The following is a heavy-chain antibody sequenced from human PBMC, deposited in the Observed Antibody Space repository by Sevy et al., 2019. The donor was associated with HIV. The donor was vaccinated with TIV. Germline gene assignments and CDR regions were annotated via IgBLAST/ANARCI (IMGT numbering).Heavy chain of an antibody. CDR2: IHYRGRT. D-gene: IGHD3-9*01. Sequence: SETLSLTCTVSGGSISSYYWSWIRQPPGKGLEWIGHIHYRGRTNYNPSLKSRVTISVDTSKIHFSLRLNFVTAADTAVYYCARYDILTGHSDVFDIWGQGTMVTVSS. V-gene: IGHV4-59*13. CDR3: ARYDILTGHSDVFDI. J-gene: IGHJ3*02. CDR1: GGSISSYY.